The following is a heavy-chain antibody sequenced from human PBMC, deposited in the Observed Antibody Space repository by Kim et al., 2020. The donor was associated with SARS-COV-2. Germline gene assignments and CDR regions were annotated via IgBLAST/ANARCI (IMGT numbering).Heavy chain of an antibody. D-gene: IGHD6-13*01. CDR2: FDPEDGET. Sequence: ASVKVSCKVSGYTLTELSMHWVRQAPGKGLEWMGGFDPEDGETIYAQKFQGRVTMTEDTSTDTAYMELSSLRSEDTAVYYCATKNTGYSSSWYRSNYFDYWGQGTLDTVSS. CDR1: GYTLTELS. CDR3: ATKNTGYSSSWYRSNYFDY. J-gene: IGHJ4*02. V-gene: IGHV1-24*01.